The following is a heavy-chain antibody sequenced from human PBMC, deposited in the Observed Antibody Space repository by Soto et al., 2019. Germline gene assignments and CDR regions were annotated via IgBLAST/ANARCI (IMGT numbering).Heavy chain of an antibody. V-gene: IGHV3-21*01. CDR2: ISGSSSYI. J-gene: IGHJ6*02. Sequence: EVQLVESGGGLVKPGGSLRLSCAASGFTFSYYNMNWVRQAPGKGLEWVSSISGSSSYIYYADSVKGRFTISRDNADNSLYLQMNSLRAEDTAVYYCARDSYYYGSGHYYYHGMDVWGQGTTVTVSS. D-gene: IGHD3-10*01. CDR3: ARDSYYYGSGHYYYHGMDV. CDR1: GFTFSYYN.